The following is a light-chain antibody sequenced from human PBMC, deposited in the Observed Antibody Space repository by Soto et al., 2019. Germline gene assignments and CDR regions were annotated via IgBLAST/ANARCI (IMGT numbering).Light chain of an antibody. Sequence: EIVMTQSPATLSVSPGERATLSCRASQSVSSNLAWYQQKPGQAPMLLIYGASTRATGIPARFSGSGSGTEFTLTISSLQSEDFAVYYCQHYNNWPSLTFGGGTKVEIK. V-gene: IGKV3-15*01. CDR3: QHYNNWPSLT. J-gene: IGKJ4*01. CDR2: GAS. CDR1: QSVSSN.